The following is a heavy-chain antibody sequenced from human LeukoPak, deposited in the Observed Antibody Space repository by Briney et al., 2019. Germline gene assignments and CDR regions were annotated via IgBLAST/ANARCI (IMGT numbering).Heavy chain of an antibody. V-gene: IGHV3-23*01. Sequence: TGGSLRLSCAASGFTFSNYAMSWVRQAPGKGLEWVSAIGVNTYYADSVKGRFTISRDNSKNTLYLQMNSLRAEDTAVYYCAKGLGIVPAARLCAFDIWGQGTMVTVSS. D-gene: IGHD2-2*01. CDR3: AKGLGIVPAARLCAFDI. CDR2: IGVNT. CDR1: GFTFSNYA. J-gene: IGHJ3*02.